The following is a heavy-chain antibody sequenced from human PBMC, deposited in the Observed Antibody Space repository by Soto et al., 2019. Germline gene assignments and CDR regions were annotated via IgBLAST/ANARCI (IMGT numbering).Heavy chain of an antibody. D-gene: IGHD3-22*01. Sequence: EVQLLESGGGKIQPGGSLRLSCEASEFSFRSYAMSWVRQAPGEGLEWVSAISSTGDRTDYTNSVKGRFTISRENSKNTLFLQSDRLRPEDTAVYFCVNDYSYDSCGVLDFWGQGTLVTVSS. CDR3: VNDYSYDSCGVLDF. V-gene: IGHV3-23*01. J-gene: IGHJ4*02. CDR1: EFSFRSYA. CDR2: ISSTGDRT.